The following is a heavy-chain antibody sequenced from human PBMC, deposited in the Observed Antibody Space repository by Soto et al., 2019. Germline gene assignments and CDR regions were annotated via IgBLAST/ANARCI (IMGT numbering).Heavy chain of an antibody. CDR1: GYTFTDYW. D-gene: IGHD6-13*01. CDR2: IYPGDSDT. CDR3: ARGGSSPVFCYYCGLDV. Sequence: GESLKISCKGSGYTFTDYWIGWVRQLPGKGLEWMGIIYPGDSDTRYSPSFQGQVTITADKSTSTAYLQWNTLKASDTAMYYCARGGSSPVFCYYCGLDVWGQGTTVTVSS. J-gene: IGHJ6*02. V-gene: IGHV5-51*01.